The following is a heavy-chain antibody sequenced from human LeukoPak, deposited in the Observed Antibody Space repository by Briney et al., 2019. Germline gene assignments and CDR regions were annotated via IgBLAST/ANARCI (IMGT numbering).Heavy chain of an antibody. D-gene: IGHD3-10*01. CDR3: ARRSRNMGWFGESIKSYYYYMDV. V-gene: IGHV4-34*01. CDR1: GGSFSGYY. Sequence: SETLSLTCAVYGGSFSGYYWSWVRQPPGKGLEWIGEINDSGSTNYNPSLKTRVTMSVDTSKNQFSLKLNSVTAADTAVYYCARRSRNMGWFGESIKSYYYYMDVWGKGTTVTISS. J-gene: IGHJ6*03. CDR2: INDSGST.